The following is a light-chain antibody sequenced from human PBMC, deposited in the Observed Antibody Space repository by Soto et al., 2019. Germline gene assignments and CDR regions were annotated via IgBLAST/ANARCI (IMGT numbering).Light chain of an antibody. CDR1: QSVSSY. Sequence: EILLTQAPAPLSFSPGGRGTLSCRASQSVSSYLAWYQQKPGQAPRLLIYDASNRASGIPARFSGSGSGTDFTLTISSLEPEVFAVYYCQQRSNWLWTFGQGTKVDIK. CDR2: DAS. CDR3: QQRSNWLWT. V-gene: IGKV3-11*01. J-gene: IGKJ1*01.